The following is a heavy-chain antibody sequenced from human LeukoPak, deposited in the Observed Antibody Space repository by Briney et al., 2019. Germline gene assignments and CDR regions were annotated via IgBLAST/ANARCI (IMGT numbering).Heavy chain of an antibody. CDR1: GFIFSDYY. CDR3: ARAARFGELSSPTSNSGYYYMDV. J-gene: IGHJ6*03. CDR2: ISSSGSTI. Sequence: GGSLRLSCAASGFIFSDYYMSWIRQAPGKGLEWVSYISSSGSTIYYADSVKGRFTISRDNAKNTLYLQMNSLRAEDTAVYYCARAARFGELSSPTSNSGYYYMDVWGKGTTVTVSS. D-gene: IGHD3-10*01. V-gene: IGHV3-11*04.